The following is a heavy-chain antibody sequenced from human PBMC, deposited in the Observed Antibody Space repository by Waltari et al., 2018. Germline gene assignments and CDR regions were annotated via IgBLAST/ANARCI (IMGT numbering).Heavy chain of an antibody. CDR2: ISYDGYSK. J-gene: IGHJ4*02. CDR1: GQTFRNHL. D-gene: IGHD6-25*01. CDR3: AREGGTSGYSGFFDS. V-gene: IGHV3-30-3*01. Sequence: PLVESGGGVVQPRGYLRLSCAAPGQTFRNHLKNWVRRAPGKGLQWVAAISYDGYSKYYTDSVKGRFTIAADTSKTTVNLQMNSLSTEDTAVYYCAREGGTSGYSGFFDSWGPGTLVTVSS.